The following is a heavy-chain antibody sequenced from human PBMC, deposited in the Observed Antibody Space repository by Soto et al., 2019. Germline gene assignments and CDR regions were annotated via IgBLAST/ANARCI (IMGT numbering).Heavy chain of an antibody. CDR3: AKLQLATANYYYGMDV. J-gene: IGHJ6*02. Sequence: LRLSFAASGFTFSSYAMSWVRQAPGKGLEWVSAISGSGGSTYYADSVKGRFTISRDNSKNTLYLQMNSLRAEDTAVYYCAKLQLATANYYYGMDVWGQGTTVTVSS. D-gene: IGHD6-6*01. V-gene: IGHV3-23*01. CDR1: GFTFSSYA. CDR2: ISGSGGST.